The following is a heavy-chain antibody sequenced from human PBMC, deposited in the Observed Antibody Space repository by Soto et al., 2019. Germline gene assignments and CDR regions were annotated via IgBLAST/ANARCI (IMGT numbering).Heavy chain of an antibody. CDR1: GGSISSSSYY. CDR2: IYYSGSA. V-gene: IGHV4-39*07. CDR3: ARRTRPPLAPRFDP. J-gene: IGHJ5*02. Sequence: SETLSLTCTVSGGSISSSSYYWGWIRQPPGKGLEWIGSIYYSGSANYNPSLKSRVTISVDTSKNQFSLKLSSVTAADTAVYYCARRTRPPLAPRFDPWGQGTLVTVSS.